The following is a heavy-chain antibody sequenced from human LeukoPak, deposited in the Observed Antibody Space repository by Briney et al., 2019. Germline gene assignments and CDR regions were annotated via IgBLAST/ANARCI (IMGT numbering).Heavy chain of an antibody. CDR1: GGSISGYY. J-gene: IGHJ4*02. CDR3: ARGRQNTTGTTPRNLDY. D-gene: IGHD1-1*01. V-gene: IGHV4-34*01. CDR2: INHSGST. Sequence: SETLSLTCAVYGGSISGYYWSWIRQPPGMGLEWIGEINHSGSTNYNPSLKSRVTISVDTSKNQFSLKLSSVTAADTAVYYCARGRQNTTGTTPRNLDYWGQGTLVTVSS.